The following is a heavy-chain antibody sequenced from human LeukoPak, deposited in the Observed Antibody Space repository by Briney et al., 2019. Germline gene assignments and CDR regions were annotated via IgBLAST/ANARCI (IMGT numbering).Heavy chain of an antibody. CDR3: AGSQWLAYFDY. J-gene: IGHJ4*02. D-gene: IGHD6-19*01. CDR2: IYISVST. Sequence: ETLSLTCTVSGGSISSYYWSWLRQPAGKGLEWIGRIYISVSTNYNPPLKSRVTLSVDKSKNQFSLKLSSVTAADTAVYYCAGSQWLAYFDYWGQGTLVTVSS. CDR1: GGSISSYY. V-gene: IGHV4-4*07.